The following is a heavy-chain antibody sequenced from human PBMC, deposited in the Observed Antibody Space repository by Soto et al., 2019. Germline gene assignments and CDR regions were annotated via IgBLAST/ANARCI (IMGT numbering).Heavy chain of an antibody. CDR1: GYTFTSYA. Sequence: QVQLVQSGAEVKKPGASVKVSCKASGYTFTSYAMHWVRQAPGERLEWMGWINAGNGNTKYSQTFQGRVTITRDTSASTAYMELSSLRSEDTAVYFCARGPPAIVKFDPWGQGTLVIVSS. CDR2: INAGNGNT. V-gene: IGHV1-3*01. J-gene: IGHJ5*02. CDR3: ARGPPAIVKFDP. D-gene: IGHD2-2*01.